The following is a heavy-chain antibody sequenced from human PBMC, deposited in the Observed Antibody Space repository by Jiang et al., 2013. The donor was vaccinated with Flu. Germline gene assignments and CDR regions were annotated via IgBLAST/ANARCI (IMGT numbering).Heavy chain of an antibody. CDR3: ARHEQWLIRLDY. CDR2: IHYTGST. V-gene: IGHV4-39*01. Sequence: GLVKPSETLPLTCTVSGGSINTNNYWGWIRQPPGKGLEWIAGIHYTGSTYYKSSLRSRVTISMDTSKNQFSLSLNSVTAADTAVYYCARHEQWLIRLDYWGQGTLVTVSS. J-gene: IGHJ4*02. D-gene: IGHD1/OR15-1a*01. CDR1: GGSINTNNY.